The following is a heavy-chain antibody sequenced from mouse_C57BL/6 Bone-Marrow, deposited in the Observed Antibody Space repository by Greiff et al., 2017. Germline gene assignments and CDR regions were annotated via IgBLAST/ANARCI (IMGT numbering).Heavy chain of an antibody. Sequence: QVQLQQPGAELVKPGASVKMSCKASGYTFPSYWITWVKQRPGQGLEWIGDIYPGSGSTNYNEKFKSKATLTVDTSSSTAYMQLSSLTSEDSAVYYCARPYYSNYWYFDVWGTGTTVTVSA. V-gene: IGHV1-55*01. CDR3: ARPYYSNYWYFDV. CDR2: IYPGSGST. CDR1: GYTFPSYW. D-gene: IGHD2-5*01. J-gene: IGHJ1*03.